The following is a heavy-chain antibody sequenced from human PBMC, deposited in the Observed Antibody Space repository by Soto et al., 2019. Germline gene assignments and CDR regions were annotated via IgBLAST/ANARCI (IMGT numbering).Heavy chain of an antibody. V-gene: IGHV3-7*01. D-gene: IGHD3-3*01. Sequence: GGSLRLSCAASGFTFSSYWMTWVRQAPGKGLEWVANIKQDGSEIYYVDSVKGRFTISRDNAKNSLYLQMNSLRAEDTAVYYCATDLGYDFWSGYSPYYGMDVWGQGTTVTVSS. J-gene: IGHJ6*02. CDR3: ATDLGYDFWSGYSPYYGMDV. CDR1: GFTFSSYW. CDR2: IKQDGSEI.